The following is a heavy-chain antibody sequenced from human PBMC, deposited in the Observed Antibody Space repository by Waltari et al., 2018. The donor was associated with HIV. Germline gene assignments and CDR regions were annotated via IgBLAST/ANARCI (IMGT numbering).Heavy chain of an antibody. D-gene: IGHD2-2*01. V-gene: IGHV3-20*04. J-gene: IGHJ5*02. CDR3: CRGAYQWFDP. CDR2: INWNGGST. CDR1: GFTFADYG. Sequence: EVQLVESGGGVVRPGGSLRLYCATSGFTFADYGMTWVRQAPGKGLEWVSNINWNGGSTGYADSVKGRFTISRDNAKNSLYLEMNSLRAEDTAMYYCCRGAYQWFDPLGQGTLVTVSS.